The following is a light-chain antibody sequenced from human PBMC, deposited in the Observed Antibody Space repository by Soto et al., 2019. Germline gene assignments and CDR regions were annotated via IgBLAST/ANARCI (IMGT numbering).Light chain of an antibody. V-gene: IGKV3-20*01. Sequence: EILLTQSPPTLSLYPVEIAPLSCRASQSVRSNFLAWYQQKPGQAPRRLIYGASNRATGIPDRFSGSGSGPDFNLTITRLEPEDFAMYYCQRYDSFRTFGQGTDVDI. CDR3: QRYDSFRT. J-gene: IGKJ1*01. CDR2: GAS. CDR1: QSVRSNF.